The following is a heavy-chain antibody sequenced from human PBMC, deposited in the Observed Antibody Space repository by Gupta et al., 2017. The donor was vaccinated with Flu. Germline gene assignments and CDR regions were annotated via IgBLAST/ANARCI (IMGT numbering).Heavy chain of an antibody. D-gene: IGHD5-24*01. V-gene: IGHV3-23*01. CDR2: ISGSGGST. Sequence: EVQLLESGGGLVQPGGSLRLSCAASGFTFSSYAMSWVRQAPGKGLEWVSAISGSGGSTYYADSVKGRFTISRDNSKNTLYLQMNSLRAEDTAVYYCANLLRQEGEKMATINGNFDYWGQGTLVTVSS. CDR3: ANLLRQEGEKMATINGNFDY. J-gene: IGHJ4*02. CDR1: GFTFSSYA.